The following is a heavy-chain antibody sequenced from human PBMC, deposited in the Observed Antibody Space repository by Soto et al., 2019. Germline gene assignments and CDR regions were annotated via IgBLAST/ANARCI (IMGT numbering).Heavy chain of an antibody. Sequence: RLSCAASGFTFSSYAMSWVRQAPGKGLEWVSAISGSGGSTYYADSVKGRFTISRDNSKNTLYLQMNSLRAEDTAVYYCAKRGIVVVPAAMDRYYYYYGMDVWGQGTTVTVSS. CDR1: GFTFSSYA. V-gene: IGHV3-23*01. CDR2: ISGSGGST. J-gene: IGHJ6*02. CDR3: AKRGIVVVPAAMDRYYYYYGMDV. D-gene: IGHD2-2*01.